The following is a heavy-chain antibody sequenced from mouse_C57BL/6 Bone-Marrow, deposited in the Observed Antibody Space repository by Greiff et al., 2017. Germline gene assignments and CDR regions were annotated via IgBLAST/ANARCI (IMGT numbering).Heavy chain of an antibody. V-gene: IGHV5-12*01. CDR1: GFTFSDYY. J-gene: IGHJ3*01. D-gene: IGHD2-2*01. CDR3: ARHGYGAY. CDR2: ISNGGGST. Sequence: EVQRVESGGGLVQPGGSLKLSCAASGFTFSDYYMYWVRQTPEKRLEWVAYISNGGGSTYYPDTVKGRFTISRDNAKNTLYLQMSRLKSEDTAMYYCARHGYGAYWGQGTLVTVSA.